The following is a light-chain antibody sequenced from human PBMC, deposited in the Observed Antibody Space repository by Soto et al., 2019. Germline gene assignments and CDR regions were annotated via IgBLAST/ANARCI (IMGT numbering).Light chain of an antibody. CDR1: SSDVGTYNR. V-gene: IGLV2-18*02. CDR3: SSYTSSSTYV. CDR2: EVN. Sequence: HSALTQPPSVSGSPGQSVIISCTGTSSDVGTYNRVSWYQQPPGTAPKLMIFEVNNRPAGVPDRFSGSKSGNTASLTISGLQAEDEAVYYCSSYTSSSTYVFGTGTKLTVL. J-gene: IGLJ1*01.